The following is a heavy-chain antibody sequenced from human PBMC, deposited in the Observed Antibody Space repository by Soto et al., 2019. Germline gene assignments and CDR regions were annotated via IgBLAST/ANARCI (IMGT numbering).Heavy chain of an antibody. CDR2: ISYDGSNK. CDR3: AREDCSGGSCYSGFYYYGMDV. V-gene: IGHV3-30-3*01. D-gene: IGHD2-15*01. J-gene: IGHJ6*02. Sequence: GGSLRLSCAASGFTFSSYAMHWVRQAPGKGLEWVAVISYDGSNKYYADSVKGRFTISRDNSKNTLYLQMNSLRAEDTAVYYCAREDCSGGSCYSGFYYYGMDVWGQGTTVTVSS. CDR1: GFTFSSYA.